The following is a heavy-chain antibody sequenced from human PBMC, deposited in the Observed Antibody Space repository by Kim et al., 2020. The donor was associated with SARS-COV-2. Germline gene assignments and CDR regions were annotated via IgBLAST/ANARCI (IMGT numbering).Heavy chain of an antibody. V-gene: IGHV1-69*13. J-gene: IGHJ6*02. Sequence: SVKVSCKASGGTFSSYAISWVRQAPGQGLEWMGGIIPIFGTANYAQKFQGRVTITADETTSTAYMELSSLRSEDTAVYYCARSDTAMVFYYYGMDVWGQGTTVTVSS. CDR1: GGTFSSYA. CDR2: IIPIFGTA. CDR3: ARSDTAMVFYYYGMDV. D-gene: IGHD5-18*01.